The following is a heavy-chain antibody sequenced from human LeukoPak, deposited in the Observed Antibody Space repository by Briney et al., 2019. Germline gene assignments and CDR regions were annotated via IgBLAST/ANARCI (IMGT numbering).Heavy chain of an antibody. V-gene: IGHV1-3*01. CDR3: ARRDIVVVEAWFDP. CDR1: GYTFTSYA. D-gene: IGHD2-15*01. Sequence: GVSVKVSCKASGYTFTSYAMHWVRQAPGQRLEWMGWINAGNGNTKYSQKFQGRVTITRDTSASTAYMELSSLRSEDTAVYYCARRDIVVVEAWFDPWGQGALVTVSS. CDR2: INAGNGNT. J-gene: IGHJ5*02.